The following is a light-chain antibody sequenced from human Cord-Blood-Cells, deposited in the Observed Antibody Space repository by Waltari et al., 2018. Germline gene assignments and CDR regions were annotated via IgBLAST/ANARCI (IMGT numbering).Light chain of an antibody. CDR3: CSYAGSYTYV. J-gene: IGLJ1*01. V-gene: IGLV2-11*01. CDR1: SSDVGGYNS. Sequence: QSALTQPRSVSGSPGHSVTISCTGTSSDVGGYNSVSWYQQHPGKAPKLMIYDVSKRPSGVPDRFSGSKSGNTASLTISGLQAEDEADYYCCSYAGSYTYVFGTGTKVTVL. CDR2: DVS.